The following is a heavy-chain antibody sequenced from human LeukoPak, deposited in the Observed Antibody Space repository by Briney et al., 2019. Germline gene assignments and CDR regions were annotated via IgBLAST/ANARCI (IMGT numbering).Heavy chain of an antibody. Sequence: GGSLRLSCAASGFTFSSYAMHWVRQAPGKGLEYVSGINTDSNGGSTYYTKSVKGRFTISRDNSKNTLYLQMGSLRAEDMAVYYCARSVGGWLSSYYFDYWGQGTLVTVSS. D-gene: IGHD3-22*01. V-gene: IGHV3-64*01. CDR1: GFTFSSYA. CDR3: ARSVGGWLSSYYFDY. CDR2: INTDSNGGST. J-gene: IGHJ4*02.